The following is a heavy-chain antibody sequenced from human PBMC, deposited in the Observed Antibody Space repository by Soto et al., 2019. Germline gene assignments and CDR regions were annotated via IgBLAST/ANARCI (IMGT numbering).Heavy chain of an antibody. V-gene: IGHV1-69*01. CDR3: AAGDSSDTGDH. CDR2: TTPIIGTV. Sequence: QVQLVQSGAEVKRPGSSVKVSCKASGDTLSSYAINWVRQVPGQGLEWMGGTTPIIGTVDYGQKFQGRVTISVDEPTATSYMEMSSLRSEDTAVYYCAAGDSSDTGDHWGQRTLVTVSS. J-gene: IGHJ4*02. CDR1: GDTLSSYA. D-gene: IGHD5-18*01.